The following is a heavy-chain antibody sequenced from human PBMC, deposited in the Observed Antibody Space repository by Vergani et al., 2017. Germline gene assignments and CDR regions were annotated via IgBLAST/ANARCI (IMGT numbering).Heavy chain of an antibody. CDR3: ARRRMTTVTTDAFDI. J-gene: IGHJ3*02. CDR2: IYPGDSDT. D-gene: IGHD4-17*01. CDR1: GYTFTSYW. V-gene: IGHV5-51*01. Sequence: VQLVQSGAEVKKPGASVKVSCKASGYTFTSYWIGWVRQMPGKGLEWMGIIYPGDSDTRYSPSFQGQVTISADKSISTAYLQWSSLKASDTAMYYCARRRMTTVTTDAFDIWGQGTMVTVSS.